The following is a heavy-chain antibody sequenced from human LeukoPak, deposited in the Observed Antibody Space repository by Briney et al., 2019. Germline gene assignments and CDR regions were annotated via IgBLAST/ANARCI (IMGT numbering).Heavy chain of an antibody. J-gene: IGHJ4*02. D-gene: IGHD2-2*01. V-gene: IGHV3-53*01. CDR2: IYSGGST. Sequence: PSETLSLTCTVSGGSISSYYMSWVRQAPGKGLEWVSVIYSGGSTYYADSVKGRFTISRDNSKNTLYLQMNSLRAEDTAVYYCARGIVVVPAAWHYFDYWGQGTLVTVSS. CDR3: ARGIVVVPAAWHYFDY. CDR1: GGSISSYY.